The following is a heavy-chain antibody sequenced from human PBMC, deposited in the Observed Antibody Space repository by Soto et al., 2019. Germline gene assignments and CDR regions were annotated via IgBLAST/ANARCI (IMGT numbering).Heavy chain of an antibody. D-gene: IGHD6-19*01. CDR2: ISSSGSTI. CDR1: GFSFSTHN. J-gene: IGHJ4*02. CDR3: VRGGIKVAGVWGE. Sequence: VQLVESGGGSVQPGGPLRLSCAASGFSFSTHNMNWVRQAPGKGLEWVSPISSSGSTIYYADSVKGRFTMSRDNAKISLYLQMNSLRAEDTAVYYWVRGGIKVAGVWGEWGQGTLVTVSS. V-gene: IGHV3-48*01.